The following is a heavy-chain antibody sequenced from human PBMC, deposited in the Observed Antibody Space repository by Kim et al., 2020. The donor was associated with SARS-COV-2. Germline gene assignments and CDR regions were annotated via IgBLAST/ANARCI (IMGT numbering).Heavy chain of an antibody. CDR2: IGTSGNNI. Sequence: GGSLRLSCAASGFTFSDYYMSWIRQAPGKGLEWIAYIGTSGNNIFYADSVKGRFTMSRDNGNNLLYLQMNSLRAEDTAVYFCARDDKPHHWFDPWGQGTRVTVSS. V-gene: IGHV3-11*01. J-gene: IGHJ5*02. CDR1: GFTFSDYY. CDR3: ARDDKPHHWFDP.